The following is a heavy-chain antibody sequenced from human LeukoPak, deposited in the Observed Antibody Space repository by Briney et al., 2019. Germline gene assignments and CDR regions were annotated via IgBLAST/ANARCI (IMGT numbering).Heavy chain of an antibody. CDR1: GGSISSYY. V-gene: IGHV4-59*01. CDR3: ARGTPPYSSGWDY. Sequence: SQTLSLTCTVSGGSISSYYWSWIRQPPGKGLEWIGYIYYSGSTNYNPSLKSRVTISVDTSKNQFSLKLSSVTAADTAVYYCARGTPPYSSGWDYWGQGTLVTVSS. J-gene: IGHJ4*02. CDR2: IYYSGST. D-gene: IGHD6-19*01.